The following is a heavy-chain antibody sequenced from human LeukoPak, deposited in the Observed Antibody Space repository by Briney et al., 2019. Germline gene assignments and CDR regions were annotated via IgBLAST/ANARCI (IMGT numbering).Heavy chain of an antibody. CDR1: GYTFTSYD. CDR3: ATSSPEGTDAFDI. V-gene: IGHV1-8*01. CDR2: MNPNSGNT. J-gene: IGHJ3*02. D-gene: IGHD2-2*01. Sequence: ASVKVSCKASGYTFTSYDINWVRQATGQGLEWMGWMNPNSGNTGYAQKFQGRVTMTRNTSISTAYMELSSLRSEDTAVYYRATSSPEGTDAFDIWGQGTMVTVSS.